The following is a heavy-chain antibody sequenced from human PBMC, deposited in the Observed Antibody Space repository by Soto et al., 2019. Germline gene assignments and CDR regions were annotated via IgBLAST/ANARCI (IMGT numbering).Heavy chain of an antibody. CDR2: ISYDGSKK. J-gene: IGHJ4*02. Sequence: PGGSLRLSCAASGFTFRNYAMHWVRQAPGKGLEWVATISYDGSKKSHADSAKGRFTISRDNSQNTLYLQMTGLGTDDTAVYYCAREDYGAYYLDYWGQGTLVTVSS. CDR3: AREDYGAYYLDY. CDR1: GFTFRNYA. V-gene: IGHV3-30-3*01. D-gene: IGHD4-17*01.